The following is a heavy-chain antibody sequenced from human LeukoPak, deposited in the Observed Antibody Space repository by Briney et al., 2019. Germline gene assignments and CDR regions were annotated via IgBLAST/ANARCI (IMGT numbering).Heavy chain of an antibody. V-gene: IGHV4-4*07. Sequence: SETLSLTCTVSGGSISNYFWSWIRQPAGKGLEWIGRIYTTGSTNYNPSLTSRVTMSVDTSKNRFSLKLGSVTAADTAVYFCARLHYYDTGGYFGGYFDYWGQGALVTVSS. CDR2: IYTTGST. CDR1: GGSISNYF. J-gene: IGHJ4*02. CDR3: ARLHYYDTGGYFGGYFDY. D-gene: IGHD3-22*01.